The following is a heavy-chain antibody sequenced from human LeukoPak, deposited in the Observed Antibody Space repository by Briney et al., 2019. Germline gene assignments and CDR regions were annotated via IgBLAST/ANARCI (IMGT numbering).Heavy chain of an antibody. CDR3: VKRREGGRSPGPFEY. V-gene: IGHV3-23*01. CDR1: RFTFRSDV. J-gene: IGHJ4*02. D-gene: IGHD1-26*01. CDR2: ISASGGNT. Sequence: GGSLRLSCVTHRFTFRSDVMTWVRQAPGKGLEWVSTISASGGNTYYTESVKGRFTISRDNSKNTLYLQMDSLRADDTAVYDCVKRREGGRSPGPFEYWGQGTLVTVSS.